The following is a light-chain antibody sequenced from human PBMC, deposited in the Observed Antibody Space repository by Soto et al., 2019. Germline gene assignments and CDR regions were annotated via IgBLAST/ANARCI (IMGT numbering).Light chain of an antibody. Sequence: DIQMTQSPSTLSASVGDRVTITCRASQSITIWLAWYQQKPGKAPNLLIYKASILESGDPSRFSGSGSGTEFTLTINSLQPDDFATYYCQQYSSYSWTFGQGTKVEIK. CDR3: QQYSSYSWT. CDR2: KAS. CDR1: QSITIW. V-gene: IGKV1-5*03. J-gene: IGKJ1*01.